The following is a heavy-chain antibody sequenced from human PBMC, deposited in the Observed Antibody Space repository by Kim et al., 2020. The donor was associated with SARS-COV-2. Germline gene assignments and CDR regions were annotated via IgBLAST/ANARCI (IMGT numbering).Heavy chain of an antibody. CDR3: AKASGSSWFDP. D-gene: IGHD1-26*01. J-gene: IGHJ5*02. Sequence: GGSLRLSCAASGFTFSSYGMHWVRQAPGKGLEWVAVISYDGSNKYYADSVKGRSTISRDNSKNTLYLQMNSLRAEDTAVYYCAKASGSSWFDPWGQGTLV. V-gene: IGHV3-30*18. CDR1: GFTFSSYG. CDR2: ISYDGSNK.